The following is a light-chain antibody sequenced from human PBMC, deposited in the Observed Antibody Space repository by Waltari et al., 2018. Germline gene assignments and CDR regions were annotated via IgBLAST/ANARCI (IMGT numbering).Light chain of an antibody. CDR3: QQFGTTPWT. J-gene: IGKJ1*01. CDR1: QPVSSSY. V-gene: IGKV3-20*01. CDR2: GAS. Sequence: ENVLAQSPGALTLDPGERVSLSCRARQPVSSSYVAWYQQKPGQAPRLLMYGASRRATGIPDRFSGSGSGTDFTLTISRLAPEDSAVYYCQQFGTTPWTFGQGTTVKI.